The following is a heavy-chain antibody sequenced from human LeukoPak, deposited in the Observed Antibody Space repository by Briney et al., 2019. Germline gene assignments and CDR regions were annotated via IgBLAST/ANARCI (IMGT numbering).Heavy chain of an antibody. CDR2: IFPGGST. J-gene: IGHJ4*02. Sequence: GGSLRLSCAASGFTVRSNFMSWVRQAPGKGLEWVSVIFPGGSTNYTDSVKGRFTIARDNSKNTLYLQMNSLRVEDTAVYYCARHSVGSLDCWGQGTLVTVSS. V-gene: IGHV3-53*01. D-gene: IGHD2-15*01. CDR3: ARHSVGSLDC. CDR1: GFTVRSNF.